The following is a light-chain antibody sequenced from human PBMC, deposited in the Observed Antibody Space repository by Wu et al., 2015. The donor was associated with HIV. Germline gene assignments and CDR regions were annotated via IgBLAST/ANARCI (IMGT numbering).Light chain of an antibody. CDR3: QQYGTSPRT. Sequence: EIVLTQSPGTLSLSPGERATLSCRASQSITSNYLAWYQQKPGQAPRLLIYGASSRATGIPDRFSGSGSGTDFTLTISRVEPEDFAVYYCQQYGTSPRTFGPGTKVEIK. V-gene: IGKV3-20*01. CDR2: GAS. J-gene: IGKJ1*01. CDR1: QSITSNY.